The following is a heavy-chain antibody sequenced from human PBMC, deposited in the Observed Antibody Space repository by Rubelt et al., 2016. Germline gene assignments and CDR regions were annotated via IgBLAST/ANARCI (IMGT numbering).Heavy chain of an antibody. V-gene: IGHV1-46*01. D-gene: IGHD6-13*01. Sequence: LHWVRQAPGQGLEWMGIINPSGGGTTYAQKFQGRVTMTRDTSTNTVYMELSSLRSEDTAVYYCARGERGSSWYNWFDPWGQGTLVTVSS. CDR3: ARGERGSSWYNWFDP. CDR2: INPSGGGT. J-gene: IGHJ5*02.